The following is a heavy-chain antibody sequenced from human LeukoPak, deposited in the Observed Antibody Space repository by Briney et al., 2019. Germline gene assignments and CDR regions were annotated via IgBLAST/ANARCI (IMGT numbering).Heavy chain of an antibody. V-gene: IGHV4-59*01. Sequence: PSETLSLTCTVSGGSISSYYWSWIRQPPGKELEWIGYIYYSGSTNYNPSLKSRVTISVDTSKNQFSLKLSSVTAADTAVYYCAGADILTGYEDPWGQGTLVTVSS. CDR3: AGADILTGYEDP. D-gene: IGHD3-9*01. CDR2: IYYSGST. CDR1: GGSISSYY. J-gene: IGHJ5*02.